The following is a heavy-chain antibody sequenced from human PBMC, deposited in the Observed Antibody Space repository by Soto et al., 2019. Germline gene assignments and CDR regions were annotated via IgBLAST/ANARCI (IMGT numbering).Heavy chain of an antibody. CDR2: VSYSGDRK. Sequence: QVQLVESGGGVVQPGRSLRLSCAASGLIFNNYAMHWVRQAPGKGLEWVAAVSYSGDRKVNVDSVKGRFTSSRKNSKNRVYLQLDSLRAEDTAVYYCVRAAREDIALVIGARPGMNGMDVWGHGTTVTVSS. CDR3: VRAAREDIALVIGARPGMNGMDV. CDR1: GLIFNNYA. V-gene: IGHV3-30-3*01. J-gene: IGHJ6*02. D-gene: IGHD3-22*01.